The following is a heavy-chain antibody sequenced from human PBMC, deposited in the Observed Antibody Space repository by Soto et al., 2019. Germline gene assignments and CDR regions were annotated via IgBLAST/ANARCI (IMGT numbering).Heavy chain of an antibody. Sequence: GSVKVSCKASRVSCVKHYVQWGRQAPKKGPEWMGGINPAGSVTVYALKLQDRVTVTRDACTSTVYMELNSLTSEDTAIYYCARDNSRTFPEARGDQKSDSSRSWFHPWG. D-gene: IGHD2-21*01. V-gene: IGHV1-46*03. CDR3: ARDNSRTFPEARGDQKSDSSRSWFHP. CDR1: RVSCVKHY. CDR2: INPAGSVT. J-gene: IGHJ5*02.